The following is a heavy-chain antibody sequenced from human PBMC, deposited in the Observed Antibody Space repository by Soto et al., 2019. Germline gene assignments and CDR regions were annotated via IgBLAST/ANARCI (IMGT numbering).Heavy chain of an antibody. CDR1: GASISGFY. Sequence: ETLSLTCTVSGASISGFYWSWIRKSAGKGLEWIGRIYATGTTDYNPSLKSRVMMSVDTSKKQFSLKLRSVTAADTAVYYCVRDGTKTLRDWFDPWGQGISVTVYS. CDR2: IYATGTT. D-gene: IGHD1-1*01. V-gene: IGHV4-4*07. CDR3: VRDGTKTLRDWFDP. J-gene: IGHJ5*02.